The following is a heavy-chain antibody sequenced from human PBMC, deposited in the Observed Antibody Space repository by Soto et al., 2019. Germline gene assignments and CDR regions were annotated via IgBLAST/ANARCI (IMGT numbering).Heavy chain of an antibody. CDR3: VRSRSGAVADSFDY. CDR2: ISKDGSNP. Sequence: QVQLVESGGGVVQPGRSLRVSCAASGFTFSRHAIHWVRQAPGKGLGWVAVISKDGSNPYYLDSVKGRFAISRDNSKNTLYLQMNSLGDEDTAVYYCVRSRSGAVADSFDYWGQGTQVTVSA. CDR1: GFTFSRHA. V-gene: IGHV3-30*09. D-gene: IGHD3-10*01. J-gene: IGHJ4*02.